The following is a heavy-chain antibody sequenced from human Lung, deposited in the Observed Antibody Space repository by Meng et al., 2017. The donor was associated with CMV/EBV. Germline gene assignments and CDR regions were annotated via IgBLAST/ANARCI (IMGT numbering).Heavy chain of an antibody. J-gene: IGHJ4*02. D-gene: IGHD2-2*01. CDR2: IWFDGSFK. CDR1: GFSFSSFA. Sequence: GGSLRLSCAASGFSFSSFAMHWVRQAPGKGLEWVAVIWFDGSFKFYGDSVQGRFTISRDNSKNILYLEMNNLRAEDTAVYYCAKVPCSSTSCYPYYFAYWGQGSXV. CDR3: AKVPCSSTSCYPYYFAY. V-gene: IGHV3-33*06.